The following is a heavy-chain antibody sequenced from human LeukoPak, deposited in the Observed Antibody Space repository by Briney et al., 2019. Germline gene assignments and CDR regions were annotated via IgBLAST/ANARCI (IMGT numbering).Heavy chain of an antibody. CDR1: GGSVSSDFFY. J-gene: IGHJ4*02. CDR2: IYYSGNT. V-gene: IGHV4-61*01. D-gene: IGHD3-9*01. Sequence: PSETLSLTCTVSGGSVSSDFFYWNWIRQPPGKGLEWIGYIYYSGNTNYNPSLKNRVTISVDTSKNQFSLKLNSVTAADTAVYYCARGRYYDILTGYYHLQPFDYWGQGTLVTVSS. CDR3: ARGRYYDILTGYYHLQPFDY.